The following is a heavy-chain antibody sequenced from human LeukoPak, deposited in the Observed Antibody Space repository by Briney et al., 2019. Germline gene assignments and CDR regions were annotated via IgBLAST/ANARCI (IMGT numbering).Heavy chain of an antibody. Sequence: ASVKVSCKASGYTFTSYDINWVRQATGQGLEWMGWMNPNSGNTGYAQKFQGRVTMTRNTSISTAYMELSSLRSEDTAEYYCAREDSSGYSFDYWGQGTLVTVSS. CDR3: AREDSSGYSFDY. CDR2: MNPNSGNT. CDR1: GYTFTSYD. V-gene: IGHV1-8*01. J-gene: IGHJ4*02. D-gene: IGHD3-22*01.